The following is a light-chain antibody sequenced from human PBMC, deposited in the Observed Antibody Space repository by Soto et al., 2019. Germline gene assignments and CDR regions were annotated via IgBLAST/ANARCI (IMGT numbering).Light chain of an antibody. J-gene: IGKJ5*01. Sequence: DIVMTQTPLSLSVTPGQPASISCRSSQSLLHTDGKTSLYWYVQKPGQPPQLLIHEVSDRFSGVPDRFSGSGSETDFTLTISRVEAEDDGVYYCLQSIQNPRVFGQGTHLEIK. CDR1: QSLLHTDGKTS. CDR2: EVS. V-gene: IGKV2D-29*01. CDR3: LQSIQNPRV.